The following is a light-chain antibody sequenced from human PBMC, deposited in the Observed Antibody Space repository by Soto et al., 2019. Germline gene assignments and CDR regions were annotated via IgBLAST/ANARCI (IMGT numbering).Light chain of an antibody. CDR3: SSYAGITTVVV. Sequence: QSVLTQPPSASGSPGQSVTISCTGTSSDVGAYDYVSWHQQHPGKAPKLIIYDVNKRPPGVPDRFSGSKSGNTTSLTVSGLQAEDEAAYFCSSYAGITTVVVVGGGTKVTVL. V-gene: IGLV2-8*01. CDR2: DVN. J-gene: IGLJ2*01. CDR1: SSDVGAYDY.